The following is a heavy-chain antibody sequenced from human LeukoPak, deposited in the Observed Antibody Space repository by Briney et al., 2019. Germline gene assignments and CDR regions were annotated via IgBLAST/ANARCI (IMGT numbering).Heavy chain of an antibody. V-gene: IGHV4-34*01. J-gene: IGHJ4*02. D-gene: IGHD3-10*01. CDR1: GGSFSGYY. CDR2: INHSGST. CDR3: ARVYYYGSGSYYSLYYFDY. Sequence: SETLSLTCAVYGGSFSGYYWSWIRQPPGKGLEWIGEINHSGSTNYNPSLKSRVTISVDTSKNQFSLKLSSVTAADTAVYYCARVYYYGSGSYYSLYYFDYWGQGTLVTVSS.